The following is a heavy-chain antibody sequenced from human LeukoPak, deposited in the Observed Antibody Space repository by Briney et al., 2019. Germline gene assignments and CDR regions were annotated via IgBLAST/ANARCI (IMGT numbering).Heavy chain of an antibody. CDR3: AKTPFPSSGYYFPLGAFDI. V-gene: IGHV3-23*01. Sequence: HPGGSLRLSCAASGFTFSSYAMSWVRQAPGKGLEWVSAISGSGGSTYYADSVKGRFTISRDNSKNTLYLQMNSLRAEDTAVYYCAKTPFPSSGYYFPLGAFDIWGQGTMVTVSS. D-gene: IGHD3-22*01. CDR1: GFTFSSYA. CDR2: ISGSGGST. J-gene: IGHJ3*02.